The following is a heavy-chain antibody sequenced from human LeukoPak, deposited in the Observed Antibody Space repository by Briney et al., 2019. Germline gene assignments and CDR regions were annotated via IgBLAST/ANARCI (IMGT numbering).Heavy chain of an antibody. CDR2: ISGSGGST. CDR1: GFTFSSYA. J-gene: IGHJ4*02. Sequence: PGGSLRLSCAASGFTFSSYAMSWVRQAAGKGLEWVSAISGSGGSTYYADSVKGRFTISRDNSKNTLYLQMNSLRAEDTAVYYCAKAGSHYYDSSGYCDYWGQGTLVTVS. D-gene: IGHD3-22*01. CDR3: AKAGSHYYDSSGYCDY. V-gene: IGHV3-23*01.